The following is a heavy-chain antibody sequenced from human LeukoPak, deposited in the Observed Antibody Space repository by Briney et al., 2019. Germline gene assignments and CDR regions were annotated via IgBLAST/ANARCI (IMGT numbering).Heavy chain of an antibody. D-gene: IGHD1-7*01. CDR2: IYPGDSDT. V-gene: IGHV5-51*01. Sequence: GESLKISCKGSGYSFTSYWIGWVRQMPGKGLEWMGIIYPGDSDTRYSPSFQGQVTISADKSISTAYLQWSSLKASDTAMYYCARRNRYNWNYDAFDIWGQGTMVTVSS. CDR3: ARRNRYNWNYDAFDI. J-gene: IGHJ3*02. CDR1: GYSFTSYW.